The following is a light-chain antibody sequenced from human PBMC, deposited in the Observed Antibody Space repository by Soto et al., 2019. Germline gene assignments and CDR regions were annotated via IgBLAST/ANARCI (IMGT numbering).Light chain of an antibody. CDR2: AAS. CDR1: QGISHY. V-gene: IGKV1-27*01. J-gene: IGKJ2*01. CDR3: QKYNSAPQT. Sequence: DIQMTQSPSSLSASVGDRVTITCRASQGISHYLAWYQRKPGKVPKLLIYAASTLQSGVPSRFSGSGSGTNFTLIISSLQPEDVATDYCQKYNSAPQTVGQGTKLEIK.